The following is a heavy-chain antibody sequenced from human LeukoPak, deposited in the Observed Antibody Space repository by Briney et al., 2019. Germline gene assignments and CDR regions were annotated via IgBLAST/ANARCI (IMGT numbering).Heavy chain of an antibody. J-gene: IGHJ4*02. D-gene: IGHD2-2*01. CDR3: AKDLEYQVLWGYFDS. CDR1: GITFINYA. V-gene: IGHV3-23*01. Sequence: TGGSLRLSCAASGITFINYAMSWVRQPPGKGLEWVSSIRDGGGGTYYADSVKGRFTISRDNSKNTLYLQMNSLRAEDTAVYFCAKDLEYQVLWGYFDSWGQGTLVTVSS. CDR2: IRDGGGGT.